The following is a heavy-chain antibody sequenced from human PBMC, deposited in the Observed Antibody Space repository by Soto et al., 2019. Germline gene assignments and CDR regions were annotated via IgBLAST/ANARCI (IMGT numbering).Heavy chain of an antibody. Sequence: GESLKISCKGSGYSFTSYWIGWVRQMPGKGLEWMGIIYPGDSDTRYSPSFQGQVTISADKSISTAYLQWSSLKASDTAMYYYARPVSVAGTRDDAFDIWGQGTMVTVSS. D-gene: IGHD6-19*01. CDR1: GYSFTSYW. V-gene: IGHV5-51*01. CDR2: IYPGDSDT. CDR3: ARPVSVAGTRDDAFDI. J-gene: IGHJ3*02.